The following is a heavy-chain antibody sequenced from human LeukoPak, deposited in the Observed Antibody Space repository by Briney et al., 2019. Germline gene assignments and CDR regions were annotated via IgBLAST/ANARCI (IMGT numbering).Heavy chain of an antibody. J-gene: IGHJ4*02. V-gene: IGHV3-7*01. Sequence: PGGSLRHSCAASGFSFRNYWMGWVRQAPGKGLEWVANTKPDGSAEYYADSVRGRFSTSRDNANNLLYLQMNSLRAEDTAVYYCARDGGLHTNFDYWGQGTLVTVSS. CDR1: GFSFRNYW. CDR3: ARDGGLHTNFDY. D-gene: IGHD2-15*01. CDR2: TKPDGSAE.